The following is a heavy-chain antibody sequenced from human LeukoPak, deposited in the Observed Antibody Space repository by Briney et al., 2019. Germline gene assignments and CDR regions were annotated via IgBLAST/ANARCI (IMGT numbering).Heavy chain of an antibody. CDR3: VKQDGGLGRPDH. V-gene: IGHV3-64D*06. D-gene: IGHD1-1*01. CDR1: GFTFSNYA. Sequence: PGGSPRLSCSVSGFTFSNYALHWVRQAPGKGLECVSAISSNGDSTYYADSVKGRFTISRDNSKNTLYLQMSSLRTEDTAVYYCVKQDGGLGRPDHWGQGTLVTVSS. CDR2: ISSNGDST. J-gene: IGHJ4*02.